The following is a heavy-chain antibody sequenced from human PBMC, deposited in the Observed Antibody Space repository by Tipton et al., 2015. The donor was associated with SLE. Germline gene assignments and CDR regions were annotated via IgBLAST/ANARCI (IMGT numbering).Heavy chain of an antibody. CDR2: INHSGST. J-gene: IGHJ4*02. V-gene: IGHV4-39*07. D-gene: IGHD2-15*01. CDR3: ATLRGILSSGVDY. Sequence: LRLSCTVSGGSISSGGYYWSWIRQPPGKGLEWIGEINHSGSTNYNPSLKSRVTISVDTSKNQFSLKLSSVTAADTAVYYCATLRGILSSGVDYWGQGTLVTVSS. CDR1: GGSISSGGYY.